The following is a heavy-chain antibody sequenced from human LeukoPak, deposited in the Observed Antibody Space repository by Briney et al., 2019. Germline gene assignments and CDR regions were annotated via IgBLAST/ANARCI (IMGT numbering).Heavy chain of an antibody. CDR3: ARIQSLLVVVAATDAFDI. CDR2: IYYSGST. CDR1: GGSISSGGYY. J-gene: IGHJ3*02. V-gene: IGHV4-31*03. D-gene: IGHD2-15*01. Sequence: SQTLSLTCTVSGGSISSGGYYWSWIRQHPGKGLEWIGYIYYSGSTYYNPALMSRVSISVETSKKQFCVKLSSVTAADTAVYYCARIQSLLVVVAATDAFDIWGQGTMVTVSS.